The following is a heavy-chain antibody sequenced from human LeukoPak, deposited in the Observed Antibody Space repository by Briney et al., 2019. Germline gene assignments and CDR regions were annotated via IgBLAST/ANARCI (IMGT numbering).Heavy chain of an antibody. V-gene: IGHV3-48*03. Sequence: GGSLRLSCAVSGFTFSSYEMNWVRQAPGKGLEWVSYISDSGSAKYYSESVKGRFTISRDNAKKSLYLLMSSLRPEDTAVYYCAREAAPVAAAQPDAVDIWGQGTMVSVSS. D-gene: IGHD2-15*01. J-gene: IGHJ3*02. CDR1: GFTFSSYE. CDR2: ISDSGSAK. CDR3: AREAAPVAAAQPDAVDI.